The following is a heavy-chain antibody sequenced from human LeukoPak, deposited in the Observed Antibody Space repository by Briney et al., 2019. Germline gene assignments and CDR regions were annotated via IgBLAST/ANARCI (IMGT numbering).Heavy chain of an antibody. CDR2: IYSGGST. Sequence: GGSLRLSCAASGFTVSSNYMSWVRQAPGKGLEWVSVIYSGGSTYYADSVKGRFTISRDNSKNTLYLQMNSLRAEDTAVYYCATLSGPPGAPYYFDYWGQGTLVTVSS. J-gene: IGHJ4*02. D-gene: IGHD3-10*01. CDR1: GFTVSSNY. V-gene: IGHV3-66*01. CDR3: ATLSGPPGAPYYFDY.